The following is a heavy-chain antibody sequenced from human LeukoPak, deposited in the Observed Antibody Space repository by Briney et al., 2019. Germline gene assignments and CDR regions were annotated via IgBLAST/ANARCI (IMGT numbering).Heavy chain of an antibody. CDR1: GFTFSSYG. CDR3: AKNEGAHAGELPFDS. CDR2: ISYDGSNK. Sequence: GRSLRLSCAASGFTFSSYGMHWVRQAPGKGLEWVAVISYDGSNKYYADSVKGRFTISRDNSKHTLYLQMNSLRDEDTAVYYCAKNEGAHAGELPFDSWGQGTLVTVSS. D-gene: IGHD1-26*01. J-gene: IGHJ4*02. V-gene: IGHV3-30*18.